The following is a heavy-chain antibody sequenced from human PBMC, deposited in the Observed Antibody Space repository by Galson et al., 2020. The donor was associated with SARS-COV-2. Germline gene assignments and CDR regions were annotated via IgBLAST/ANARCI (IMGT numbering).Heavy chain of an antibody. Sequence: ASVKVSCKASGYTFTGYYMHWVRQAPGQGLEWMGWINPNSGGTNYAQKFQGRVTMTRDTSISTAYMELSRLRSDDTAVYYCASFGQWLPPTPSYYYYYGMDVWGQGTTVTVSS. CDR1: GYTFTGYY. CDR2: INPNSGGT. J-gene: IGHJ6*02. CDR3: ASFGQWLPPTPSYYYYYGMDV. V-gene: IGHV1-2*02. D-gene: IGHD6-19*01.